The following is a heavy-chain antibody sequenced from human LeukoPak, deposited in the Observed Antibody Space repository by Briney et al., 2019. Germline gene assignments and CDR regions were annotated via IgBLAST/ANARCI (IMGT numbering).Heavy chain of an antibody. J-gene: IGHJ5*02. V-gene: IGHV3-48*01. CDR3: ARSDAQQLLWFGELSIGDNWFDP. Sequence: GGSLRLSCAASGFSLGDYNMNWVRQAPGKGREWVSYISSSSSTLHYADSVRGRFTISRDKAKNSLYLQMNSLRAEDTAVYYCARSDAQQLLWFGELSIGDNWFDPCGQGTLVTVSS. CDR2: ISSSSSTL. D-gene: IGHD3-10*01. CDR1: GFSLGDYN.